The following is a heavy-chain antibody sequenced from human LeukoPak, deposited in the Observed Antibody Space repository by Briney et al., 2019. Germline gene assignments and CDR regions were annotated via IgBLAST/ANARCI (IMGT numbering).Heavy chain of an antibody. CDR3: ARGSPYYYDSSGTLSLDY. CDR2: MNPNSGNT. Sequence: ASVKVSCKASGYTFTSYDINWVRQATGQGLEWMGWMNPNSGNTGYAQKFQGRVTMTRNTSISTAYMELSSLRSEDTAVYYCARGSPYYYDSSGTLSLDYWGQGTLVTVSS. J-gene: IGHJ4*02. V-gene: IGHV1-8*01. D-gene: IGHD3-22*01. CDR1: GYTFTSYD.